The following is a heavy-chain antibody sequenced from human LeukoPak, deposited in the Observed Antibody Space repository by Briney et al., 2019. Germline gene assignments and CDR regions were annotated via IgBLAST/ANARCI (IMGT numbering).Heavy chain of an antibody. CDR2: INHSGST. Sequence: PSETLSLTCTVSGGSISSSSYYWGWIRQPPGKGLEWIGEINHSGSTNYNPSLKSRVTISVDTSKNQFSLKLSSVTAADTAVYYCARGSDYGGNRRGNWFDPWGQGTLVTVSS. J-gene: IGHJ5*02. V-gene: IGHV4-39*07. CDR3: ARGSDYGGNRRGNWFDP. D-gene: IGHD4-23*01. CDR1: GGSISSSSYY.